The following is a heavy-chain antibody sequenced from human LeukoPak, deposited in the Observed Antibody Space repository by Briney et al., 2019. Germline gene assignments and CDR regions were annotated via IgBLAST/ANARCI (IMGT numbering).Heavy chain of an antibody. CDR2: IAYDGNNK. V-gene: IGHV3-30*19. J-gene: IGHJ5*02. Sequence: GGSLRLSCATSAFSFNTYGMHWVRQAPGKGLQWVAVIAYDGNNKIYADSVKGRFTISRDNSKNTLYLQMNSLRAEDTAVYYCARAAAETGAFRDNWFDPWGQGTLVTVSS. CDR1: AFSFNTYG. D-gene: IGHD6-19*01. CDR3: ARAAAETGAFRDNWFDP.